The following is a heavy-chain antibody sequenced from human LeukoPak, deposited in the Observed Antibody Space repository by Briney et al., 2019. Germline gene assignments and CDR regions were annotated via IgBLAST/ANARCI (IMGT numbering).Heavy chain of an antibody. D-gene: IGHD2-2*01. CDR1: GYTFTGYY. Sequence: ASVKVSCKASGYTFTGYYMHWVRQAPGQGLEWMGWINPNSGGTNYAQKFQGRVTMTRDTSISTAYMKLSRLRSDDTAVYYCARVGPADIVVVPEDYYYYYGMDVWGQGTTVTVSS. J-gene: IGHJ6*02. CDR3: ARVGPADIVVVPEDYYYYYGMDV. CDR2: INPNSGGT. V-gene: IGHV1-2*02.